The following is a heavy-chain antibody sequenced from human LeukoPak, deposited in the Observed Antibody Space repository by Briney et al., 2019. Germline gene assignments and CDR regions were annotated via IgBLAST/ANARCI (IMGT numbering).Heavy chain of an antibody. V-gene: IGHV1-69*13. D-gene: IGHD6-13*01. J-gene: IGHJ4*02. CDR2: IIPIFGTA. CDR3: ARKYSSSWYVFDY. CDR1: GGTFSSYA. Sequence: GASVKVSCKASGGTFSSYAISWVRQAPGQGLEWMGGIIPIFGTANYAQRFQGRVTITADESTSTAYMELSSLRSEDTAVYYCARKYSSSWYVFDYWGQGTLVTVSS.